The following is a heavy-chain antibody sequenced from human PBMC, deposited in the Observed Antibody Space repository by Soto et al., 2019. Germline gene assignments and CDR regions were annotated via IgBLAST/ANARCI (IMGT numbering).Heavy chain of an antibody. V-gene: IGHV3-21*01. Sequence: GGSLRLSCAASGFTFNSYNMNWVRQAPGEGREWVSSISSSSSYIYYADSVKGRFTISRDNAKNSLYLQMNSLRAEDTAVYYCARSPRGAAAGTGYWGQGTLVTVSS. CDR1: GFTFNSYN. CDR3: ARSPRGAAAGTGY. CDR2: ISSSSSYI. J-gene: IGHJ4*02. D-gene: IGHD6-13*01.